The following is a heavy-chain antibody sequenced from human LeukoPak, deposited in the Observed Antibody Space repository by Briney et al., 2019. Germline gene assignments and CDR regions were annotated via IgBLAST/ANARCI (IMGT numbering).Heavy chain of an antibody. CDR1: GYTFNTYG. CDR3: ARDWNDRTAYFDD. Sequence: ASVKVSCKASGYTFNTYGISWVRQAPGQGLEWMGWISAYNGNIKYAQKFQGRGTMTTDTSTSTAYMELTNLRSDDTAVYYCARDWNDRTAYFDDWGQETLVTVSS. V-gene: IGHV1-18*01. CDR2: ISAYNGNI. J-gene: IGHJ4*02. D-gene: IGHD1-1*01.